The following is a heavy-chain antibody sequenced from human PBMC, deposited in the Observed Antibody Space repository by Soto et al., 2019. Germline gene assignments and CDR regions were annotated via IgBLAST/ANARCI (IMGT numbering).Heavy chain of an antibody. CDR1: GFSLTTTGVG. CDR2: IFWDDDK. Sequence: QITLEESGPTLVKPTQTLTMTCTFSGFSLTTTGVGVGWIRQAPGTALDYLAIIFWDDDKYYSPPLKSRVAITKDTSKNQVVLIMTNMDSVDTGTYDCAYRRLQGATYLDLLGRGTPVTVSS. D-gene: IGHD2-15*01. V-gene: IGHV2-5*02. CDR3: AYRRLQGATYLDL. J-gene: IGHJ2*01.